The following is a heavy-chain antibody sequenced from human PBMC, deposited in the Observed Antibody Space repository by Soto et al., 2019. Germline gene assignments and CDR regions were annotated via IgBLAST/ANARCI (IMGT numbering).Heavy chain of an antibody. CDR3: AKNGNRYINHFEY. J-gene: IGHJ4*01. CDR2: IGYSGST. CDR1: GVSVDSGSYY. D-gene: IGHD4-4*01. Sequence: PSETLSLTCTVSGVSVDSGSYYWSWIRQSPGEGLEWIGYIGYSGSTHYNPSLKSRVTISIDTSQKQFSLRLTAVTAADTAVYYCAKNGNRYINHFEYWGQGTLVTVSS. V-gene: IGHV4-61*01.